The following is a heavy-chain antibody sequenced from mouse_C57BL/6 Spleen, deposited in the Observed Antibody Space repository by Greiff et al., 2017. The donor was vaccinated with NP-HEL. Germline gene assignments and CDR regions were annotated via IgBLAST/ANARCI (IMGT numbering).Heavy chain of an antibody. CDR1: GYTFTSYW. V-gene: IGHV1-55*01. CDR2: IYPGSGST. CDR3: ARPGTSFYAMDY. J-gene: IGHJ4*01. D-gene: IGHD5-1*01. Sequence: QVQLQQPGAELVKPGASVKMSCKASGYTFTSYWITWVKQRPGQGLEWIGDIYPGSGSTNYNEKFKSKATLTVDTSTSTAYMQLSSLTSEDSAVYYCARPGTSFYAMDYWGQGTSVTVSS.